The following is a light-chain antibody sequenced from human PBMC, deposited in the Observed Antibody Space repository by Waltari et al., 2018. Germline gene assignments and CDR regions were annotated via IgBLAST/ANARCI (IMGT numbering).Light chain of an antibody. CDR1: ALPNQY. CDR3: QSAESSGGLEV. CDR2: KDT. Sequence: SYELTQPPSISVSPGQTARITCSGDALPNQYAYWYQQKPGQAPLLIIYKDTARPSGIPERVSGSSSGTTVTLTISGVQAEDEADYYCQSAESSGGLEVFGRGTKLTVL. V-gene: IGLV3-25*03. J-gene: IGLJ3*02.